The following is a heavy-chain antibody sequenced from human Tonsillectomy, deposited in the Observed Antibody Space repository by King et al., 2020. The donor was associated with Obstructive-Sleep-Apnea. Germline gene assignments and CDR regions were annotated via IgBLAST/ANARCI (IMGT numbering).Heavy chain of an antibody. Sequence: VQLVESGGVVVQPGGSLRLSCAASGFTFDDYAMYWVRQAPGKGLEWDSLISWDGVSTSYGESVKGRFIISRDNSKNSLYLQMHSLRPEDTALYYCANDVDTAGYDGMDVWGQGTTVTVSS. CDR3: ANDVDTAGYDGMDV. V-gene: IGHV3-43D*03. CDR2: ISWDGVST. CDR1: GFTFDDYA. D-gene: IGHD6-13*01. J-gene: IGHJ6*02.